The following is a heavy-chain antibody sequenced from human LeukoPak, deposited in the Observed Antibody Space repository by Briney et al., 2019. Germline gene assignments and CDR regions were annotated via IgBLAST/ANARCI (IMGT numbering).Heavy chain of an antibody. V-gene: IGHV3-66*01. CDR3: ARAHCSSTSCYLYYYYGMDV. CDR1: GFTVSSNY. CDR2: IYSGGST. J-gene: IGHJ6*02. Sequence: PGGSLRLSCAASGFTVSSNYMSWVRQAPGKGLEWVSVIYSGGSTYYADSVKGRFTISRDNAKNTLYLQMNSLRAEDTAVYYCARAHCSSTSCYLYYYYGMDVWGQGTTVTVSS. D-gene: IGHD2-2*01.